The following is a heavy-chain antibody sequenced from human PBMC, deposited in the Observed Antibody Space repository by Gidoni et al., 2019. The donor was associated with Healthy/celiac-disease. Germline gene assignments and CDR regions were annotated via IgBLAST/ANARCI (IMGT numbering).Heavy chain of an antibody. V-gene: IGHV3-21*01. J-gene: IGHJ4*02. D-gene: IGHD3-22*01. Sequence: EVQLVESGGGLVKPGGSLRLACAASGFTFSSYSMNWVRQAPGKGLEWVSSISSSSSYIYYADSVKGRFTISRDNAKNSLYLQMNSLRAEDTAVYYCARVGGITMIGYWGQGTLVTVSS. CDR3: ARVGGITMIGY. CDR1: GFTFSSYS. CDR2: ISSSSSYI.